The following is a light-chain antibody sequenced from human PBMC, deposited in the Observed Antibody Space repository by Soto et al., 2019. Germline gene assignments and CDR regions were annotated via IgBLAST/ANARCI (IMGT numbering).Light chain of an antibody. Sequence: ALTQPASVSGSPGQSITISCIGTSSDVGRYNYVSWYRQHPAKAPKLIIYDVSFRPSGVSDRFSGSKSANTASLTISGLQAEDEADYYCSSYTSSHTVIFGGGTQLTVL. CDR2: DVS. J-gene: IGLJ2*01. CDR3: SSYTSSHTVI. V-gene: IGLV2-14*01. CDR1: SSDVGRYNY.